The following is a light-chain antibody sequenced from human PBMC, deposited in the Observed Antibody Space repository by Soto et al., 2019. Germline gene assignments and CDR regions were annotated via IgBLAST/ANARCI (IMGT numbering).Light chain of an antibody. CDR3: QQYGYSRWT. V-gene: IGKV3-20*01. Sequence: EIVLTQSPGTLSLSPGESATLSCRASQSVSSRYVAWYQQQPGQAPRLLIYDVSNRATGIPDRFSGSGSGTDFTLTINRLEPEDFAVYYCQQYGYSRWTFGQGTKV. CDR1: QSVSSRY. CDR2: DVS. J-gene: IGKJ1*01.